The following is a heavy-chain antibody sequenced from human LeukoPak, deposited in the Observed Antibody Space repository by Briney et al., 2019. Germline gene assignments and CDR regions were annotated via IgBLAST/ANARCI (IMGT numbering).Heavy chain of an antibody. CDR3: ARGPARDYYGPGSSWFDP. J-gene: IGHJ5*02. CDR2: MNPNSGNT. Sequence: ASVKVSCKASGYTFTSYDINWVRQATGQGLEWMGWMNPNSGNTGYAQKFQGRVTITRNTSISTAYMELSSLRSEDTAVYYCARGPARDYYGPGSSWFDPWGQGTLVTVSS. CDR1: GYTFTSYD. V-gene: IGHV1-8*03. D-gene: IGHD3-10*01.